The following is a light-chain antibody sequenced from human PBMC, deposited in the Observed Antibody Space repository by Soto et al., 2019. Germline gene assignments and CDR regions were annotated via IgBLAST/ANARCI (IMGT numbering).Light chain of an antibody. CDR3: SSYATNRDVL. Sequence: QSALTQPASVSGSTGQSITLSCTGSSSDIGHYNFVSWYQHHPGKAPKLIIYDVSDRPSGVSNRFSGSKSGNTASLTISGLQAEDEADYYCSSYATNRDVLFGGGTKLTVL. CDR2: DVS. J-gene: IGLJ2*01. CDR1: SSDIGHYNF. V-gene: IGLV2-14*03.